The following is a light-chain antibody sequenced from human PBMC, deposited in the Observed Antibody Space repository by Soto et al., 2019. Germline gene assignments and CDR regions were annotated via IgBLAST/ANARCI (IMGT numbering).Light chain of an antibody. J-gene: IGKJ5*01. CDR1: QSVSSRY. CDR3: QQFATSPPIP. CDR2: DAA. Sequence: IGYTCTPRSASFPQGKRATLSCRTIQSVSSRYFAWYQQKTGQAPRLLIYDAASRATGSPDRFIGSGSGTVFTLTISSLEPEDSAVSYCQQFATSPPIPFGEGTRLEIK. V-gene: IGKV3-20*01.